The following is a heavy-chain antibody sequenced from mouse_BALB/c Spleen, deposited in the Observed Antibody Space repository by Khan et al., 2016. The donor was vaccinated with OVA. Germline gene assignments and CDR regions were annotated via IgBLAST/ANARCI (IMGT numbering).Heavy chain of an antibody. D-gene: IGHD2-2*01. Sequence: QVQLTQSGGDLMKPGASVKISCKATGYTFSSYWIEWVKQRPGHGLEWIGQIFPGSVSITYNEKFKGKATFTADTSSNTAYMQLSSLTSEDSAVDYCASGGYGGFAFWGQGTLVTVSA. CDR2: IFPGSVSI. CDR1: GYTFSSYW. CDR3: ASGGYGGFAF. J-gene: IGHJ3*01. V-gene: IGHV1-9*01.